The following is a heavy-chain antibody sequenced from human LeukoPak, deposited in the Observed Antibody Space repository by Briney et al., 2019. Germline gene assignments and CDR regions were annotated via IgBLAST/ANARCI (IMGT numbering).Heavy chain of an antibody. Sequence: PSETLSLTCTVSGYSISSDYFWGWIRQPPGKGLEWIGNIYYSGSTNYNPSLKSRVTISVDTSKNQFSLKLSSVTAADTAVYYCTRGSIAYYYMDVWGKGTTVTISS. D-gene: IGHD3-22*01. CDR3: TRGSIAYYYMDV. V-gene: IGHV4-38-2*02. CDR2: IYYSGST. J-gene: IGHJ6*03. CDR1: GYSISSDYF.